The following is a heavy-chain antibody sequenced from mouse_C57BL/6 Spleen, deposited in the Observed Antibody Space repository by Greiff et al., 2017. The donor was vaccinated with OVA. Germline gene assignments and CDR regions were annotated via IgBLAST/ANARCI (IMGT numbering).Heavy chain of an antibody. CDR2: IYPGDGDT. CDR1: GYAFSSYW. CDR3: ARSLPYYAMDY. J-gene: IGHJ4*01. V-gene: IGHV1-82*01. Sequence: QVQLQQSGPELVKPGASVKISCKASGYAFSSYWMNWVKQRPGKGLEWIGRIYPGDGDTNYNGKFKGKATLTSDKSSSTAYMQLSSLTSDDSAVYFCARSLPYYAMDYWGQGTSVTVSS.